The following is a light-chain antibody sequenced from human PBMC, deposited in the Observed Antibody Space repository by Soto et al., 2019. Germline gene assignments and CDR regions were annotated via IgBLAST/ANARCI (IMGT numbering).Light chain of an antibody. CDR1: QSIRNY. CDR2: GAS. Sequence: DIQMTQSPSSLSSSVGDRVTITCRASQSIRNYLNWYQQKAGKVPNLLIYGASSLQSGVPSRFSGNGSETDFTLTVNNLQPEEFATYYCQQSYTAVFTFGPGTKVDIK. V-gene: IGKV1-39*01. CDR3: QQSYTAVFT. J-gene: IGKJ3*01.